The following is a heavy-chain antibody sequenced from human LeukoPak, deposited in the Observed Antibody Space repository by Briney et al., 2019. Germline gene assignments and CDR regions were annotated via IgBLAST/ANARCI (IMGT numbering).Heavy chain of an antibody. CDR2: ISGSGSNT. V-gene: IGHV3-23*01. J-gene: IGHJ4*02. CDR3: ATLRRSTYYYDSTDYYGDC. D-gene: IGHD3-22*01. Sequence: PGGSLRLSCAASGFTFSNYAMTWVRQAPGKGLEWVSVISGSGSNTDYADSVKGRFTISRDNSKNTLSLQMNSLRAEDTAVYYCATLRRSTYYYDSTDYYGDCWGQGTLVTVSS. CDR1: GFTFSNYA.